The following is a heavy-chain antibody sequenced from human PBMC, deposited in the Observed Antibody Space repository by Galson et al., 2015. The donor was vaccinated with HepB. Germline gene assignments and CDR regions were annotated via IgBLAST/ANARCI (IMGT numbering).Heavy chain of an antibody. J-gene: IGHJ1*01. Sequence: SLRLSCAASGFTFSSSAMHWVRLPPGKGLEFVSSISSNGATVNYADSVKGRFTISRDNSNSTPYLHMGRVTADDKAIYYCARPVRGNTEYFRPWGQGTLVIVSS. V-gene: IGHV3-64*02. CDR2: ISSNGATV. CDR1: GFTFSSSA. D-gene: IGHD3-16*01. CDR3: ARPVRGNTEYFRP.